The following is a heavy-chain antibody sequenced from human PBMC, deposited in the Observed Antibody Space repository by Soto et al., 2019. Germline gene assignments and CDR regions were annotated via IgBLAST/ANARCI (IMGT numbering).Heavy chain of an antibody. J-gene: IGHJ1*01. CDR1: GFTFSGSA. Sequence: GGSLRLSCAASGFTFSGSAMHWVRQASGKGLEWVGRIRSKANSYATAYAASVKGRFTISRDDSKNTAYLQMNSLKTEDTAVYYCTRHISSSYFQHWGQGTLVTVSS. CDR2: IRSKANSYAT. V-gene: IGHV3-73*01. D-gene: IGHD6-6*01. CDR3: TRHISSSYFQH.